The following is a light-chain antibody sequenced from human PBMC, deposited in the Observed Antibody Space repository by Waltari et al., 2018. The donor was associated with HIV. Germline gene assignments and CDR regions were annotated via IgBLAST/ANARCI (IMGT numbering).Light chain of an antibody. V-gene: IGLV3-21*02. CDR2: GDS. CDR1: TIASYS. J-gene: IGLJ1*01. CDR3: QVWDTFSDRYV. Sequence: SYELTQPPSVSVAPGQTATVTCGGATIASYSGHWYQQKPGQAPVLVVYGDSERPSGIPERFAGSNSDNTATLTISRVAAGDEAAYYCQVWDTFSDRYVFGAGTEVTVL.